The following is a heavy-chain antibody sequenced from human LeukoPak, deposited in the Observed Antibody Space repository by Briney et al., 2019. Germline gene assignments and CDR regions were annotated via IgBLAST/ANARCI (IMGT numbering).Heavy chain of an antibody. Sequence: GRSLRLSCAASGFTFSSYAMHWVRQAPGKGLEWVAVISYDGSNKYYADSVKGRFTISRDNSKNTLYLQMNSLRAEDTAVYYCARDILDIVVVPAAVFDYWGQGTLVTISP. J-gene: IGHJ4*02. CDR2: ISYDGSNK. CDR1: GFTFSSYA. CDR3: ARDILDIVVVPAAVFDY. D-gene: IGHD2-2*03. V-gene: IGHV3-30-3*01.